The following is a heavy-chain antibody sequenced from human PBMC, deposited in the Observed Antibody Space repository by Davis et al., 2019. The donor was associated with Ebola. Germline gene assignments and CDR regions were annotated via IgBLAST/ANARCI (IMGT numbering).Heavy chain of an antibody. D-gene: IGHD2-8*02. J-gene: IGHJ3*02. V-gene: IGHV5-51*01. CDR2: IYTGDSDT. CDR1: GNSFSSHW. Sequence: GESLKISCKDSGNSFSSHWIGWVRQMPGKGLEWLGIIYTGDSDTRYSPSLRGQVTISADKSIKAAFLQWSRLRASDTAIYYCASLRRTITGMDDGFDIWGQGTMVTVSS. CDR3: ASLRRTITGMDDGFDI.